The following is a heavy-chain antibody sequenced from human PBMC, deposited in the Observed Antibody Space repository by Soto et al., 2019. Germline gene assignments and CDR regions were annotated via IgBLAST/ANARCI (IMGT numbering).Heavy chain of an antibody. V-gene: IGHV4-59*01. Sequence: SETLSLTCTFCGGSISSYDGRLSRQPPGKGVEGGGYIYYSASTNYNPSLKSRVIISVNTSKNQFSLKLTSVTAADTAVYYCARVSSGWWYFDYWGQGTLVTVSS. CDR2: IYYSAST. CDR1: GGSISSYD. J-gene: IGHJ4*02. D-gene: IGHD6-19*01. CDR3: ARVSSGWWYFDY.